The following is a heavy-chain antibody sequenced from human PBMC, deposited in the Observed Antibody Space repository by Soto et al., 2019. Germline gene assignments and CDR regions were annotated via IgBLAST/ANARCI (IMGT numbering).Heavy chain of an antibody. D-gene: IGHD6-13*01. J-gene: IGHJ4*02. Sequence: PEETLSLTCTVSGGTNSSNYWGWIRQPPGKGLDWIGSIYYSGSTYYNPSLKSRVTISVDTSKNQFSLKLSSVTAADTAVYYCARHVGAAAGIDYWGQGTLVTVSS. CDR3: ARHVGAAAGIDY. V-gene: IGHV4-39*01. CDR2: IYYSGST. CDR1: GGTNSSNY.